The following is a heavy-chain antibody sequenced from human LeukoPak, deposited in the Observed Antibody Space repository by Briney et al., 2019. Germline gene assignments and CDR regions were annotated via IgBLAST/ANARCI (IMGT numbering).Heavy chain of an antibody. CDR1: GGSISSYY. CDR2: IYYSGIT. D-gene: IGHD6-13*01. CDR3: ARRYSSSPESWFDP. Sequence: SETLSLTCTVSGGSISSYYWNWIRQPPGKGLEWIGYIYYSGITNYNPSLKSRVTISMNTSKSQFSLKLSSVTAADTAVYYGARRYSSSPESWFDPWGQGTLVTVSS. V-gene: IGHV4-59*08. J-gene: IGHJ5*02.